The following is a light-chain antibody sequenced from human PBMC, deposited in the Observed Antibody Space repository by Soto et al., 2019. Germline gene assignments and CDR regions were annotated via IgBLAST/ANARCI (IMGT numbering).Light chain of an antibody. CDR2: ATS. CDR1: QSVSNN. J-gene: IGKJ4*01. Sequence: ELVMTQSPASLSVSPGERATLSCRASQSVSNNYLAWYQQKPGQAPRLLMSATSTRATGIPARFSGSGSGTEFTLTVSSLQSEDFALYFCHQYDHWPLTFGGGTKVDI. V-gene: IGKV3D-15*01. CDR3: HQYDHWPLT.